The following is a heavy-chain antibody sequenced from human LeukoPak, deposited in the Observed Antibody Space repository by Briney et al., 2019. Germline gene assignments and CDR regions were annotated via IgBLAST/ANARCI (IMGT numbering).Heavy chain of an antibody. Sequence: SETLSLTCAVSGGSISSGGYSWSWIRQPPGKGLEWIGYIYHSGSTYYNPSLKSRVTISVDRSKNQFSLKLSSVTAADTAVYHCARGGYGSGSYYPYFDYWGQGTLVTVSS. J-gene: IGHJ4*02. CDR2: IYHSGST. V-gene: IGHV4-30-2*01. D-gene: IGHD3-10*01. CDR1: GGSISSGGYS. CDR3: ARGGYGSGSYYPYFDY.